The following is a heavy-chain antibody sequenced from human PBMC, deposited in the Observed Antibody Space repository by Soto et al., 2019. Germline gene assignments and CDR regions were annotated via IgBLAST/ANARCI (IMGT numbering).Heavy chain of an antibody. CDR3: ARISGYSYGLPPYFDY. D-gene: IGHD5-18*01. CDR2: IYYSWST. J-gene: IGHJ4*02. CDR1: GGSVSSGSYY. Sequence: QVQLQESGPGLVKPSETLSLTCTVSGGSVSSGSYYWSWIRQPPGKGLEWIGYIYYSWSTNYNPSLKIRVTISVDTSKNQFSLKLSSVTAADTAVYYCARISGYSYGLPPYFDYWGQGTLVTVSS. V-gene: IGHV4-61*01.